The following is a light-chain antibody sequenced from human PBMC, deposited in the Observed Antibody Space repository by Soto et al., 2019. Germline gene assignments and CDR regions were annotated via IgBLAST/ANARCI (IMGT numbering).Light chain of an antibody. V-gene: IGKV3D-20*02. CDR2: GAS. Sequence: EIVLTQSPGTLSLSPGERATLSCRTSHSVDSTHLAWYQQKPGQAPRLLIYGASGRATGIPDRFGGSGSGTDFTLTISRLEPEDFAVYYCHQRSSWPLTFGGGTKVEIK. CDR3: HQRSSWPLT. J-gene: IGKJ4*01. CDR1: HSVDSTH.